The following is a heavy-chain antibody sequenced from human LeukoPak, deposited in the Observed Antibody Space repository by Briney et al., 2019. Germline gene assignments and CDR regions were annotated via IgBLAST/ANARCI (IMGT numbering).Heavy chain of an antibody. CDR1: GGSISSYY. CDR2: IHTSGST. J-gene: IGHJ4*02. CDR3: ARDRYYYDSSARYFDY. Sequence: PSETLSLTCTVSGGSISSYYWSWIRQPAGKGLEWIGRIHTSGSTNYSPSLKSRVTMSVDASKNQFSLKLSSVTAADTAVYYCARDRYYYDSSARYFDYWGQGTLVTVSS. V-gene: IGHV4-4*07. D-gene: IGHD3-22*01.